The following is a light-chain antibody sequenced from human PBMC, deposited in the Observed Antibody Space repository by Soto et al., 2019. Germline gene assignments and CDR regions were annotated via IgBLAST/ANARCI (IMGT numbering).Light chain of an antibody. CDR3: QQRFTWPLT. Sequence: ETVLTQSPATLSLSPGEGATLSCRASQTVSRFFAWYQQKPGQAPRLLIYGVSNRATGVPARFSGSGSGTDFTLSISSLEPEDSGVYYCQQRFTWPLTFGGGTKVEI. CDR2: GVS. CDR1: QTVSRF. V-gene: IGKV3-11*01. J-gene: IGKJ4*01.